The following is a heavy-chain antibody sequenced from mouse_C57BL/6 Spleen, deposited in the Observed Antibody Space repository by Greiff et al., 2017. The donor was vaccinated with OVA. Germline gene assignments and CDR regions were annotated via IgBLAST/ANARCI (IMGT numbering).Heavy chain of an antibody. D-gene: IGHD4-1*01. CDR3: ARIWEPY. J-gene: IGHJ3*01. V-gene: IGHV1-82*01. Sequence: VHLVESGPELVKPGASVKISCTASGFAFSSYWMNWVQQRPGKGLEWIGRIYPGGGDTNYHGKFKGKATLTADHSSSPAYMQLSSLTSEDSAVYFCARIWEPYGGQGTLVTVSA. CDR2: IYPGGGDT. CDR1: GFAFSSYW.